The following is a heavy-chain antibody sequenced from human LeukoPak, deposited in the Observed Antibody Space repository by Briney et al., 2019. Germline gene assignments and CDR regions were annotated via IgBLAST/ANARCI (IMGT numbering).Heavy chain of an antibody. CDR3: AKGGNWNYRWFDP. V-gene: IGHV3-30*02. CDR2: IRYDGSNK. D-gene: IGHD1-7*01. Sequence: GGSLRLSCAASGFAASGFTFSTFGMHWVRQAPGKGLEWVAFIRYDGSNKYYADSVKGRFTISRDNSKNTLYLQMDSLRAEDTAVYYCAKGGNWNYRWFDPWGQGTLVTVSS. CDR1: GFTFSTFG. J-gene: IGHJ5*02.